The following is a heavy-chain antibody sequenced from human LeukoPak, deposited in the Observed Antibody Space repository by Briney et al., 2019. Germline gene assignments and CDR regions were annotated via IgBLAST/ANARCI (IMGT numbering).Heavy chain of an antibody. CDR3: ARGSRGIAARPDWFDP. CDR1: GGTFSSYA. CDR2: IIPIFGTA. J-gene: IGHJ5*02. Sequence: SVKVSCKASGGTFSSYAISWVRQAPGQGLEWMGGIIPIFGTANCAQKFQGRVTITADESTSTAYMELSSLRSEDTAVYYCARGSRGIAARPDWFDPWGQGTLVTVSS. D-gene: IGHD6-6*01. V-gene: IGHV1-69*13.